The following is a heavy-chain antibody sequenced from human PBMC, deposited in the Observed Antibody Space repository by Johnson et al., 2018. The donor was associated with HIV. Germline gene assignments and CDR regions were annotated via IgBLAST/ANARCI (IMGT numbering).Heavy chain of an antibody. CDR2: ISWNSGSI. D-gene: IGHD3-10*01. CDR1: GFTFDDYA. Sequence: VESGGGLVQPGGSLRLSCAASGFTFDDYAMHWVRQAPGKGLEWVSGISWNSGSIGYADSVKGRFTLSRDNSKNTLDLQMNSLTIEDTAVFYCAKTRMGGILDAFDLWGQGTMVIVS. V-gene: IGHV3-9*01. CDR3: AKTRMGGILDAFDL. J-gene: IGHJ3*01.